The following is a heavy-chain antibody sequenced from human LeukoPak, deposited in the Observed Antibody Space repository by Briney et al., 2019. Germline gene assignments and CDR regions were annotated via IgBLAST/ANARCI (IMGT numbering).Heavy chain of an antibody. CDR1: GYTFTNND. Sequence: GASVKVSCKASGYTFTNNDINWVRQAPGQGLEWMGWISPYNGNTDYAQKLQGRVTMTTDTSTTTAYMELRSLRSDDTAIYYCARQGAVAGEFDYWGQGTLVTVSS. D-gene: IGHD6-19*01. CDR3: ARQGAVAGEFDY. J-gene: IGHJ4*02. CDR2: ISPYNGNT. V-gene: IGHV1-18*01.